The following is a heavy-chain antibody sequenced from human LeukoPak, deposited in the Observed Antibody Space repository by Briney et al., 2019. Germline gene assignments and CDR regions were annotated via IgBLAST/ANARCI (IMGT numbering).Heavy chain of an antibody. V-gene: IGHV3-23*01. J-gene: IGHJ4*02. CDR3: AKTYYYGSGTFSFDH. CDR1: GLTFNSYA. Sequence: PGGSLRLSCAASGLTFNSYAMTWVRQAPGKGLEWVSGISGRGDSTYYADSVKGRFTISRDNSKNMVYMQMNSLTAEDTALYYCAKTYYYGSGTFSFDHWGQGTQATVSS. CDR2: ISGRGDST. D-gene: IGHD3-10*01.